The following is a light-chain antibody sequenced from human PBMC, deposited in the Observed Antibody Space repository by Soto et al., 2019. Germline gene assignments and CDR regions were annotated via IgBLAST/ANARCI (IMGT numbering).Light chain of an antibody. Sequence: DIQMTQSPSSLSASVGARVTITCRASQGISNYLAWYQQKPGKVPKLLIYAASTLQSGVTSRFSVSGSGTDFNLSISSLQPEVVAKYYCQKDNSAPWTVGQRPKVQI. CDR2: AAS. V-gene: IGKV1-27*01. CDR3: QKDNSAPWT. CDR1: QGISNY. J-gene: IGKJ1*01.